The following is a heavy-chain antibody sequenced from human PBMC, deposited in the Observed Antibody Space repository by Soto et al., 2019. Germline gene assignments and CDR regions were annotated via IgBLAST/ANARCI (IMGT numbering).Heavy chain of an antibody. V-gene: IGHV1-18*01. Sequence: ASVKVSCKSSGYPFRHYGITWVRQAPGQGLEWMGGIIPIFGTANYAQKLQGRVTMTTDTSTSTAYMELRSLRSDDTAVYYCARDDDYGDFYYYYGMDVWGQGTTVTVSS. J-gene: IGHJ6*02. D-gene: IGHD4-17*01. CDR3: ARDDDYGDFYYYYGMDV. CDR1: GYPFRHYG. CDR2: IIPIFGTA.